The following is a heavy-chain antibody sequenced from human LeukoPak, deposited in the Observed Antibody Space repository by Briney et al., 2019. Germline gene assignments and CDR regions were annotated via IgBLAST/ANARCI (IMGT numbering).Heavy chain of an antibody. CDR3: AREGYSYGLDY. J-gene: IGHJ4*02. D-gene: IGHD5-18*01. Sequence: SETLSLTCAVYGGSFSGYYWSWIRQPPGKGLEWIGEISHSGSTNYNPSLKSRVTISVDTSKNQFSLKLSSVTAADTAVYYCAREGYSYGLDYWGQGTLLTVSS. CDR2: ISHSGST. V-gene: IGHV4-34*01. CDR1: GGSFSGYY.